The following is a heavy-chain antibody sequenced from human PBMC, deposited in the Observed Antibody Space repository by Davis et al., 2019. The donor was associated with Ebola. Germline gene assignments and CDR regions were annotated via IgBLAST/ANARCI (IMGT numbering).Heavy chain of an antibody. CDR1: GYTFTSYY. V-gene: IGHV1-46*01. CDR2: INPSGGST. Sequence: ASVKVSCKASGYTFTSYYMHWVRQAPGQGLEWMGIINPSGGSTSYAQKFQGRVTMIRDTSTSTVYMELSSLRSEDTAVYYCARDVIPMITFGGVRAFDYWGQGTLVTVSS. J-gene: IGHJ4*02. D-gene: IGHD3-16*01. CDR3: ARDVIPMITFGGVRAFDY.